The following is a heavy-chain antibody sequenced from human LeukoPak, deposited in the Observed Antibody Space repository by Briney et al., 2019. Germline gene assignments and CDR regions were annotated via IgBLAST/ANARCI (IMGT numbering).Heavy chain of an antibody. CDR1: GGSISSYY. D-gene: IGHD6-13*01. V-gene: IGHV4-59*01. CDR3: ARYSSSWPDTYYFDY. CDR2: IYYSGST. Sequence: SETLSLTCTVSGGSISSYYWSWIRQPPGKGLEWIGYIYYSGSTNYNPSLKSRVTISVDTSKNQFSLKLSSVTAADTAVYYCARYSSSWPDTYYFDYWGQGTLVTVSS. J-gene: IGHJ4*02.